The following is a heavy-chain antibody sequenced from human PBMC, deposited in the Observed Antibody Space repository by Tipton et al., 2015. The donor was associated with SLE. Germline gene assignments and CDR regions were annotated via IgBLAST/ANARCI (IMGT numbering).Heavy chain of an antibody. CDR1: GGSISGHY. CDR3: ARRLEYSSGGYEEYFDY. V-gene: IGHV4-59*11. Sequence: TLSLTCTVSGGSISGHYWSWIRQSPEKGLEYIGYIYYSGGTNYNPSLKSRVTISVDTSKNQFSLKLSSVTAADTAVYYCARRLEYSSGGYEEYFDYWGQGTLVTVSS. CDR2: IYYSGGT. D-gene: IGHD6-19*01. J-gene: IGHJ4*02.